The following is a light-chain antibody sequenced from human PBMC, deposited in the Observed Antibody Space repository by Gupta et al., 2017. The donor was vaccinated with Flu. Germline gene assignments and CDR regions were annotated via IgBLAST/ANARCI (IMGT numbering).Light chain of an antibody. CDR2: QDT. CDR1: KLEDQY. CDR3: QMWDRGTYV. V-gene: IGLV3-1*01. Sequence: SYEITQPPSVSVFPGQTATLTCSGHKLEDQYASYYQQKPGQSPVVVIYQDTQRPSGIPERFSGSSYGNTATITISGTQDKDEGDYYCQMWDRGTYVLGTGTRVTVL. J-gene: IGLJ1*01.